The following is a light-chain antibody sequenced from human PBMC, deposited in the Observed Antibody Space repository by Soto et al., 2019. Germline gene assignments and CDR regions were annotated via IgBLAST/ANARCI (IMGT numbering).Light chain of an antibody. CDR3: QHYNSYSEA. CDR1: QSFGTY. Sequence: ILLTQSPTTPAFSPGERTTPSCRASQSFGTYLAWYQQKPGQSPRLLMFDVSNRATGIPARFSGSGSGTGFTLTISSLQPGDFATYYCQHYNSYSEAFGQGTKVDI. V-gene: IGKV3-11*01. J-gene: IGKJ1*01. CDR2: DVS.